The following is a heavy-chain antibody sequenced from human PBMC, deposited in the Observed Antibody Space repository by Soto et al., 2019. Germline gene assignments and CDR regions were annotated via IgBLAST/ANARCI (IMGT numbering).Heavy chain of an antibody. V-gene: IGHV5-51*01. CDR3: ARLRAYTNSCPGY. CDR2: IYPGDSDT. J-gene: IGHJ4*02. D-gene: IGHD6-13*01. CDR1: GYSFTNYW. Sequence: PGDSLKISCKGSGYSFTNYWIGWVRQMPGKGLEWMGIIYPGDSDTRYSPSFQGQVTISADKSISTAYLQWSSLKASDTAMYYCARLRAYTNSCPGYWGQGTLVTVSS.